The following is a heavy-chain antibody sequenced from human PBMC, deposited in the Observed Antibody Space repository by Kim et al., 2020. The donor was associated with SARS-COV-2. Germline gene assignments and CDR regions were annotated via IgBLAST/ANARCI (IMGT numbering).Heavy chain of an antibody. CDR3: SNGGAWTTAFEM. V-gene: IGHV3-30*18. D-gene: IGHD4-4*01. CDR1: GVAFSTYG. CDR2: ISKDETNK. J-gene: IGHJ3*02. Sequence: GGSLRLSCVDSGVAFSTYGMHWFRQAPGKGLQWVAVISKDETNKFYGDSVKGRFTISRDNFRNTLYLQMNSLRPEDTGVYYCSNGGAWTTAFEMWGRGTMVTVS.